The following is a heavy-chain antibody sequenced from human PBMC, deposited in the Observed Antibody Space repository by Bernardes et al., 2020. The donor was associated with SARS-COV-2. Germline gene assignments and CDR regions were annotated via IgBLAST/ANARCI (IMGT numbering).Heavy chain of an antibody. CDR3: VRGAGYTLYYIWFDH. V-gene: IGHV3-9*01. CDR1: GFTFDEYA. CDR2: MSRKSGSI. J-gene: IGHJ5*02. Sequence: SRRLACAAAGFTFDEYAMHWVRQAPGKGREWVSGMSRKSGSIGYADSGKGRFTISRDNAKKSLYLQRNSLRAEDTALYYCVRGAGYTLYYIWFDHWGHRTLVTVSS. D-gene: IGHD1-26*01.